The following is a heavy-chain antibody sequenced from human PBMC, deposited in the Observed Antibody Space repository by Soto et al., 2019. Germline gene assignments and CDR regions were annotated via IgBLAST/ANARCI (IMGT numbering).Heavy chain of an antibody. D-gene: IGHD2-15*01. CDR3: ARRIPTHEYYYYYMDV. Sequence: QVQLQESGPGLVKPSETLSLTCTVSGGSISSYYWSWIRQPPGKGLEWIGYIYYSGSTNYNPSLKSRVTISVDTSKNPFSLKLSSVTAADTAVYYCARRIPTHEYYYYYMDVWGKGTTVTVSS. CDR2: IYYSGST. J-gene: IGHJ6*03. V-gene: IGHV4-59*08. CDR1: GGSISSYY.